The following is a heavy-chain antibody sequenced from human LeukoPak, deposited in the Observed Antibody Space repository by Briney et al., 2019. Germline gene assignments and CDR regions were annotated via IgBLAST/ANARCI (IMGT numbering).Heavy chain of an antibody. J-gene: IGHJ4*02. CDR2: TSSSSSYI. Sequence: GGSLRLPCAASGFTSSSYGMNWVRQAPGKGLEWVSSTSSSSSYIYYADSVKGRFTISRDNAKNSLYLQMNSLRAEDTAVYYCARDYFHGDYDYWGQGTLVTVSS. D-gene: IGHD4-17*01. V-gene: IGHV3-21*01. CDR3: ARDYFHGDYDY. CDR1: GFTSSSYG.